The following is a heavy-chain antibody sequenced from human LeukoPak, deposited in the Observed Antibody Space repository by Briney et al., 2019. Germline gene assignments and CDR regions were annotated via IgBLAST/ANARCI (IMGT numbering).Heavy chain of an antibody. V-gene: IGHV1-2*06. CDR3: ARGKRAARPTGYFDY. CDR1: GYTFTGYY. CDR2: INPNSGGT. Sequence: ASMKVSCKASGYTFTGYYMHWVRQAPGQGLEWMGRINPNSGGTNYAQKFQGRVTRTRDTSISTAYMELSRLRSDDTAVYYCARGKRAARPTGYFDYWGQGTLVTVSS. D-gene: IGHD6-6*01. J-gene: IGHJ4*02.